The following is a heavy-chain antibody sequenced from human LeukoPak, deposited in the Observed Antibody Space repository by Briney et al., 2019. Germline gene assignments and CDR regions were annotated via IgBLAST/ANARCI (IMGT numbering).Heavy chain of an antibody. CDR3: ARVSYGSGSYYPPYYFDY. J-gene: IGHJ4*02. CDR1: GYTSTSYD. D-gene: IGHD3-10*01. CDR2: MNPNSGNT. Sequence: ASVKVSCKASGYTSTSYDINWVRQATGPGLEWMGWMNPNSGNTGYAQKFQGRVTMTRNTSISTADMELSSLRSEDTAVYYCARVSYGSGSYYPPYYFDYWGQGTLVTVSS. V-gene: IGHV1-8*01.